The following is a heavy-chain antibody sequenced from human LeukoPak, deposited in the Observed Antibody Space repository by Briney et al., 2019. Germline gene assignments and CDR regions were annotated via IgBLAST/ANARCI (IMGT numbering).Heavy chain of an antibody. J-gene: IGHJ4*02. D-gene: IGHD3-22*01. Sequence: GGSLRLSCAASGFTFSSYGMHWVRQAPGKGLEWVAFIRYDGSNKYYADSVKGRFTISRDNSKNTLYLQMNSLRAEDTAVYYCARVFPQYYYHNSDYIGVDYWGQGTLVTVSS. CDR1: GFTFSSYG. CDR2: IRYDGSNK. V-gene: IGHV3-30*02. CDR3: ARVFPQYYYHNSDYIGVDY.